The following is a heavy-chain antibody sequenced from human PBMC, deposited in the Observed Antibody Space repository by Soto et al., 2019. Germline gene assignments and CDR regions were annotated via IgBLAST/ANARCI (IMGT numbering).Heavy chain of an antibody. V-gene: IGHV3-21*01. CDR2: ISGDSSDI. Sequence: EAQVVDSGGGLVKPGGSLRLSCVASGFTFSTYTMNWVRQSPGKGLEWVSCISGDSSDIFYADSVKGRFTIFRDNARNSVYLQMDSLRVEDSGVYYCARVEAFPGATQWGQGTLVSVSS. J-gene: IGHJ4*02. CDR1: GFTFSTYT. D-gene: IGHD3-3*02. CDR3: ARVEAFPGATQ.